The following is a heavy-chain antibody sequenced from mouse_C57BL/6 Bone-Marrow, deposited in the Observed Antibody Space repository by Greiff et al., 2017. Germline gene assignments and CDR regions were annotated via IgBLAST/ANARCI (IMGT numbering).Heavy chain of an antibody. D-gene: IGHD3-2*02. Sequence: EVQLVESGGDLVKPGGSLKLSCAASGFTFSSYGMSWVRQTPDKRLEWVATISSGGSYTYYPDSVKGRFTISRDNAKNTLYLQMSSLKSEDTAMYYCASPASETAMGYWGQGTSVTVSS. CDR2: ISSGGSYT. J-gene: IGHJ4*01. V-gene: IGHV5-6*01. CDR3: ASPASETAMGY. CDR1: GFTFSSYG.